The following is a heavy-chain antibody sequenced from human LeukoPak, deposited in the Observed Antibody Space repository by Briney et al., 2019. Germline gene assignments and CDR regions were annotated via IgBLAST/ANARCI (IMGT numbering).Heavy chain of an antibody. Sequence: GGSLRLSCAASGFTFSSYWMSWVRQAPGKGLEWVANIKQDGSEKCYVDSVKGRFTISRDNAKNSLYLQMNSLRAEDTAVYYCARDYDFWSGYYMTRGMDVWGKGTTVTVSS. D-gene: IGHD3-3*01. V-gene: IGHV3-7*01. J-gene: IGHJ6*04. CDR2: IKQDGSEK. CDR1: GFTFSSYW. CDR3: ARDYDFWSGYYMTRGMDV.